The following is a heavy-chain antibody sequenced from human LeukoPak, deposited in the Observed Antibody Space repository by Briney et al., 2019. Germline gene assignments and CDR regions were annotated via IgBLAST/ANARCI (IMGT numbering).Heavy chain of an antibody. D-gene: IGHD2-2*01. CDR2: IYYSGST. Sequence: SETLSLTCTVSGGSISSGGYYWSWIRQHPGKGLEWIGYIYYSGSTYYNPSLKSRVTISVDTSKNQFSLKLSSVTAADTAVYYCATTGLDVPAAIPPINWFDPWGQGTLVTVSS. CDR1: GGSISSGGYY. V-gene: IGHV4-31*03. J-gene: IGHJ5*02. CDR3: ATTGLDVPAAIPPINWFDP.